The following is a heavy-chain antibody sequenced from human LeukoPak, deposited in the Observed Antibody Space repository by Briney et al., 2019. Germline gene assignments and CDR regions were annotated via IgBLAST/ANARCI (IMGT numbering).Heavy chain of an antibody. Sequence: GGSLRLSCAASGFTFSSHGMHWVRQAPGKGLEWVAVISYDGSNEYYADSVKGRFTISRDSSKNTLYLQMNSLRVEDTAVYYCARGGTYYYDSSGFDPWGQGTLVTVSS. CDR3: ARGGTYYYDSSGFDP. D-gene: IGHD3-22*01. V-gene: IGHV3-30*19. CDR2: ISYDGSNE. CDR1: GFTFSSHG. J-gene: IGHJ5*02.